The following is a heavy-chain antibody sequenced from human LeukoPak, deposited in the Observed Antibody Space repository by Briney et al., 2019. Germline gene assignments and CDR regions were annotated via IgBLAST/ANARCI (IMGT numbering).Heavy chain of an antibody. V-gene: IGHV5-51*01. Sequence: GESLKISCKASGYSFTSNWIVWVRQMPGKGLEWMGIIYPGDSDTRYSPSFQGQVTISADKSISTAYLQWSSLKASDTAMYYCARRFGVAAAGTNYFDYWGQGTLVTVSS. D-gene: IGHD6-13*01. CDR3: ARRFGVAAAGTNYFDY. CDR2: IYPGDSDT. CDR1: GYSFTSNW. J-gene: IGHJ4*02.